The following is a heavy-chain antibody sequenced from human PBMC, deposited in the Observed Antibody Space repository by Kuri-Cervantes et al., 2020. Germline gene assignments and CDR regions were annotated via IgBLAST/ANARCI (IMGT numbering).Heavy chain of an antibody. CDR3: AKGGYDYGEDRFDP. CDR2: ISSGGTTI. D-gene: IGHD4-17*01. CDR1: GFTFSDYY. Sequence: GGSLRLSCAASGFTFSDYYMSWIRQAPGKGLEWVSYISSGGTTIYYADSVKGRFTISRDNTKNSMYLQMNSLRAEDTAVYYCAKGGYDYGEDRFDPWGQGTLVTVSS. V-gene: IGHV3-11*01. J-gene: IGHJ5*02.